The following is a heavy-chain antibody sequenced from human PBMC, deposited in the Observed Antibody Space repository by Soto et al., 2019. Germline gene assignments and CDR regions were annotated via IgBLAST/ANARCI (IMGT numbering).Heavy chain of an antibody. J-gene: IGHJ5*02. Sequence: GGSLRLFCAASGFTFSSYAMNWVRQAPGKGLEWVSYISSSSSVIYYADSVKGRFTISRDNAKNSVYLQMNRVRDEDTAVYYCARDFLSGKPWGQGTLVTVSS. CDR1: GFTFSSYA. V-gene: IGHV3-48*02. CDR2: ISSSSSVI. D-gene: IGHD3-10*01. CDR3: ARDFLSGKP.